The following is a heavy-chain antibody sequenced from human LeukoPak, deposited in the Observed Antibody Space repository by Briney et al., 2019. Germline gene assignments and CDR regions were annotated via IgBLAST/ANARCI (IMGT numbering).Heavy chain of an antibody. J-gene: IGHJ4*02. CDR3: ARGPRGYSGYGLLRFDY. V-gene: IGHV4-34*01. CDR2: INHSGST. D-gene: IGHD5-12*01. Sequence: PSETLSLTCAVYGGSFSDSYWTWIRQPPAKGLEWIGEINHSGSTNYNPSLKSRVTISVDTSKNQFSLKLSSVTAADTAVYYCARGPRGYSGYGLLRFDYWGQGTLVSVSS. CDR1: GGSFSDSY.